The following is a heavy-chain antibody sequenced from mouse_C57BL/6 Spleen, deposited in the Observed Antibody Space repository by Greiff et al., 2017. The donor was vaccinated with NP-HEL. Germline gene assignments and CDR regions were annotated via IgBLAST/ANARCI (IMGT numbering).Heavy chain of an antibody. CDR3: APIYDGY. D-gene: IGHD2-3*01. J-gene: IGHJ2*01. V-gene: IGHV1-59*01. Sequence: QVQLQQPGAELVRPGTSVKLSCKASGYTFTSYWMHWVKQRPGQGLEWIGVIDPSDSYTNYNQKFKGKATLTVDTSSSTAYMQLSSLTSEDSAVYYCAPIYDGYWGQGTTLTVSS. CDR1: GYTFTSYW. CDR2: IDPSDSYT.